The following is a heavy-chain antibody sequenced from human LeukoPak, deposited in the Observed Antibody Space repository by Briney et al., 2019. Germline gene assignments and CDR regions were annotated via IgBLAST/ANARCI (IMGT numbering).Heavy chain of an antibody. CDR2: IKSKTDGGTT. V-gene: IGHV3-15*01. D-gene: IGHD5-18*01. CDR1: GFTFSNAW. Sequence: GGSLRLSCAASGFTFSNAWMSWVRQAPGEGLEWVGRIKSKTDGGTTDYAAPVKGRFTISRDDSKNTLYLQMNSLKTEDTAVYYCTTYRGYSYGYGYWGQGTLVTVSS. J-gene: IGHJ4*02. CDR3: TTYRGYSYGYGY.